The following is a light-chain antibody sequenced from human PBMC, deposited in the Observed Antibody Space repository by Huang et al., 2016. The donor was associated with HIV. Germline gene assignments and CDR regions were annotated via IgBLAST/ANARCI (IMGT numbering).Light chain of an antibody. CDR3: QQANSFPYT. Sequence: DIQLTQSPSSVSASVGDRVTITCRASQGIGTWLAWYQQKPGKAPKLLIYSTSSLQSGVPARVSGSGSGADFTLTISSLQPGDFATYYCQQANSFPYTFGQGTKLEIK. CDR2: STS. J-gene: IGKJ2*01. CDR1: QGIGTW. V-gene: IGKV1-12*01.